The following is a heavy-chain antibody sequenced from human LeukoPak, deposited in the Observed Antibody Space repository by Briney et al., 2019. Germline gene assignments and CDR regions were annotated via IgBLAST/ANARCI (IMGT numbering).Heavy chain of an antibody. CDR2: IYTSGIT. V-gene: IGHV4-4*07. J-gene: IGHJ4*02. CDR1: GVSISAYY. CDR3: ARKDGDF. Sequence: PSETLSLTCTVSGVSISAYYWTWIRQPAGKGLEWIGRIYTSGITNYNPSLESRLTMSLDTSKNQISLRLSSVTAADTAVYYFARKDGDFWGQGTLVTVSS.